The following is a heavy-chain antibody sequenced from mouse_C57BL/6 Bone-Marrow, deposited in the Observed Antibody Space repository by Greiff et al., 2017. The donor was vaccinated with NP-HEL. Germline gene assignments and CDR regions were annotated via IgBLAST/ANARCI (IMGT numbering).Heavy chain of an antibody. J-gene: IGHJ3*01. V-gene: IGHV1-85*01. Sequence: QVQLQQSGPELVKPFSSVNFSCHSSGYTFTSYDINWVKQRPGQGLEWIGWIYPRDGSTETTEKFKGKATLTVDTSSSTAYMVLHSLTSEDSAVYFCAISIEVWGQGTLVTVSA. CDR2: IYPRDGST. CDR1: GYTFTSYD. CDR3: AISIEV.